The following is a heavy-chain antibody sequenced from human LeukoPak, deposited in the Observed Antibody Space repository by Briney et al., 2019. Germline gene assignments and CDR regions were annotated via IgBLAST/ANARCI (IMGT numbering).Heavy chain of an antibody. CDR2: ISHSGGST. CDR1: GFTFSSYG. D-gene: IGHD5-18*01. CDR3: AKDRGYGYGYDYYGMDV. V-gene: IGHV3-23*01. J-gene: IGHJ6*02. Sequence: PGGSLRLSCAASGFTFSSYGMHWVRQAPGKGLDWVSGISHSGGSTHYADSVKGRFTISRDNSKNTLYLQMNNLRAEDTAVYYCAKDRGYGYGYDYYGMDVWGQGTTVTVSS.